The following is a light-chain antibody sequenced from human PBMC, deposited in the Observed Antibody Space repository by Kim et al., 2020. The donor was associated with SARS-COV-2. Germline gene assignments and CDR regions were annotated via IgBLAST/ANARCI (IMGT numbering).Light chain of an antibody. CDR1: SSDVGGYNY. CDR3: SSYTSSSTLGV. V-gene: IGLV2-14*03. CDR2: DVS. Sequence: QSLPISCTGTSSDVGGYNYVSWYQQHPGKAPKLMIYDVSNRPSGVSNRFSGSKSGNTASLTISGLQAEDEADYYCSSYTSSSTLGVFGGGTQLTVL. J-gene: IGLJ2*01.